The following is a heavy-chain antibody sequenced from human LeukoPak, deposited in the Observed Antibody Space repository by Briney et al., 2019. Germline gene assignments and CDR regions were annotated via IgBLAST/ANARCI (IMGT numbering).Heavy chain of an antibody. V-gene: IGHV4-4*07. D-gene: IGHD3-22*01. Sequence: SETLSLTCTVSGGSISSYYWSWIRQPAGKGLEWIGRIYTSGSTNYNPSLKSRVTMSVYTSKNQFSLKLSSVTAADTAVYYCARDLGGDYYDSSGYYLEIPNIWFDPWGQGTLVTVSS. CDR1: GGSISSYY. CDR2: IYTSGST. CDR3: ARDLGGDYYDSSGYYLEIPNIWFDP. J-gene: IGHJ5*02.